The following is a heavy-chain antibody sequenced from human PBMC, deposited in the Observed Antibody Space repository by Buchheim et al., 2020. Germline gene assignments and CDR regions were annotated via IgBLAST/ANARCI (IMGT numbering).Heavy chain of an antibody. CDR3: ARDVGSYYDFWSGQDYYYYGMDV. CDR2: ISSSGSTI. Sequence: EVQLVESGGGLVQPGGSLRLSCAASGFTFSSYEMNWVRQAPGKGLEWVSYISSSGSTIYYADSVKGRLTISRDNAKKSLYLQMNSLRAEDTAVYYCARDVGSYYDFWSGQDYYYYGMDVWGQGTT. J-gene: IGHJ6*02. CDR1: GFTFSSYE. D-gene: IGHD3-3*01. V-gene: IGHV3-48*03.